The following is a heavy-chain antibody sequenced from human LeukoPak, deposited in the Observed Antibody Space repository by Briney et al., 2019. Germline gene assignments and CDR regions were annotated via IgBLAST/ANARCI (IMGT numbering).Heavy chain of an antibody. J-gene: IGHJ3*02. D-gene: IGHD3-16*01. CDR2: IGRDGSRR. CDR1: GFTFGNYG. V-gene: IGHV3-33*01. CDR3: ARDDDYDGNGLDI. Sequence: GGSLRLSCAASGFTFGNYGMHWVRQAPGKGLEWVAVIGRDGSRRYYADSVKGRFIISRDNAKNILSLQMDTLTAEDTAVYSCARDDDYDGNGLDIWGHGTMVTVSS.